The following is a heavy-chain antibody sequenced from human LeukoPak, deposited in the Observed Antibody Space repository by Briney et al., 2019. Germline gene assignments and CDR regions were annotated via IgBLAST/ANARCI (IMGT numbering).Heavy chain of an antibody. CDR3: ARVVDYGYSDY. CDR1: GGSITNYH. CDR2: IYYTGST. Sequence: PSETLSLTCSVSGGSITNYHWSWIRQPPGRGLEWLGYIYYTGSTKYNPSLKSRVTISVDTSKNHFSLKLSSVTAADTAVYYCARVVDYGYSDYWGQGILVTVSS. V-gene: IGHV4-59*01. J-gene: IGHJ4*02. D-gene: IGHD3-10*01.